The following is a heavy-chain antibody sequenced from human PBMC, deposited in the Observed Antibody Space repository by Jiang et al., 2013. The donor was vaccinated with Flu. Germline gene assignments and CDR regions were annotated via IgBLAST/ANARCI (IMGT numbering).Heavy chain of an antibody. Sequence: TCAVYGGSFSGYYWSWIRQPPGKGLEWIGEINHSGSTNYNPSLKSRVTISVDTSKNQFPLKLSSVTAADTAVYYCARAHSSGFDYWGQGTLVTVSS. CDR3: ARAHSSGFDY. J-gene: IGHJ4*02. CDR2: INHSGST. CDR1: GGSFSGYY. V-gene: IGHV4-34*01. D-gene: IGHD6-19*01.